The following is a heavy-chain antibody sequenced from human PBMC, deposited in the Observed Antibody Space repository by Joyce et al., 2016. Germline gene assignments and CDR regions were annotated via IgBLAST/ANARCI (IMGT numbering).Heavy chain of an antibody. CDR2: ISHRGYT. J-gene: IGHJ4*02. CDR3: ARGGFNYGYASWGPKNYFDF. V-gene: IGHV4-34*01. Sequence: QVQLQQWGAGLLKPSETLSLTCAVYGGSFSGYYWSWIRQPPGKGLEWIGEISHRGYTKSNPSLKSRVTMSVDTSKNQFALKLSPVTAADTAVYYCARGGFNYGYASWGPKNYFDFWGQGTLVTVSS. CDR1: GGSFSGYY. D-gene: IGHD5-18*01.